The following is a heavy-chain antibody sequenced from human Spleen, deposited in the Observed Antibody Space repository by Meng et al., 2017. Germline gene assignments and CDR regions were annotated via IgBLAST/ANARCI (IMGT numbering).Heavy chain of an antibody. V-gene: IGHV3-7*01. D-gene: IGHD6-13*01. J-gene: IGHJ4*02. CDR1: GFTFSNAW. CDR3: ARGEEQQLPDFDY. CDR2: IKPDGSEK. Sequence: GGSLRLSCAASGFTFSNAWMTWVRQAPGKGLEWVANIKPDGSEKYYVDSVKGRFTISRDNAENSLYLQMNSLRAEDTAVYYCARGEEQQLPDFDYWGQGTLVTVSS.